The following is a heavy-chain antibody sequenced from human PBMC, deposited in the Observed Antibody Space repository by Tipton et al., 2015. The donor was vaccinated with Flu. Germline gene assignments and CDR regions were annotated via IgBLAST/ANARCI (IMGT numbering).Heavy chain of an antibody. CDR1: GLTFSRFF. Sequence: QVQLVQSGAEVKKPGASVKVSCKASGLTFSRFFMHWVRQAPGQGLEWMGIINPTGTSTSYAQKFQGRVTMTGDTSTSTVYMELSGLRSDDTAVYYCARDNSLESVGVTGEMKVWWCDPWGQGTLVSVSS. V-gene: IGHV1-46*01. J-gene: IGHJ5*02. CDR3: ARDNSLESVGVTGEMKVWWCDP. CDR2: INPTGTST. D-gene: IGHD2-2*01.